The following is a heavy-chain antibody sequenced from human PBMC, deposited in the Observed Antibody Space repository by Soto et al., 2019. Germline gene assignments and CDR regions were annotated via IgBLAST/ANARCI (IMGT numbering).Heavy chain of an antibody. Sequence: ASVKVSCKASGYTFTSYGISWVRQAPGQGLEWMGWISAYNGNTNYAQKLQGRVTMTTDTSTSTAYMKLRSLRSDDTAVYYCAREGQWQPWGYYYYYGMDVWGQGTTVTVSS. D-gene: IGHD6-19*01. J-gene: IGHJ6*02. CDR2: ISAYNGNT. V-gene: IGHV1-18*01. CDR1: GYTFTSYG. CDR3: AREGQWQPWGYYYYYGMDV.